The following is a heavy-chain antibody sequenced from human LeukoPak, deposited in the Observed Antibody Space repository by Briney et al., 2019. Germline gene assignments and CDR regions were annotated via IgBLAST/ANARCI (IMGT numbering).Heavy chain of an antibody. CDR1: GGTFSSYA. CDR2: IIPILGIA. J-gene: IGHJ5*02. Sequence: GASVKVSCKASGGTFSSYAISWVRQAPGQGLEWMGRIIPILGIANYAQKFQGRVTITADKSTSTAYMELSSLRSEDTAVYYCARDFLAVVSHTPNWFDPWGQGTLVTVSS. CDR3: ARDFLAVVSHTPNWFDP. D-gene: IGHD4-23*01. V-gene: IGHV1-69*04.